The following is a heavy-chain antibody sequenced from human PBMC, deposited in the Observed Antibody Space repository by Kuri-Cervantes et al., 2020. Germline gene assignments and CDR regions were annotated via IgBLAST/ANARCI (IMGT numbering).Heavy chain of an antibody. CDR1: GYSISSGYY. CDR3: ARDLDYDSSSSDAFDI. V-gene: IGHV4-38-2*02. D-gene: IGHD3-22*01. J-gene: IGHJ3*02. CDR2: IYYSGST. Sequence: SQTLSLTCAVSGYSISSGYYWGWIRQPPGKGLEWIGSIYYSGSTYYNPSLKSRVTISVDTSKNQFSLKMSSVTAADTAVYYCARDLDYDSSSSDAFDIWGKGTMVTVSS.